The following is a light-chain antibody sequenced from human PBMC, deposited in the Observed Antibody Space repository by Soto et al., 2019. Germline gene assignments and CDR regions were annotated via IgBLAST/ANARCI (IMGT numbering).Light chain of an antibody. Sequence: QLVLTQSPSASASLGASVKLTCTLSSGHSSYAIAWHQQQPEKGPRFLMKLNSDGSQTKGDGIPDRFSGSSSGAERYLTISSLQSEDEADYNCQTWGTGIVVFGGGTKLTVL. V-gene: IGLV4-69*01. J-gene: IGLJ2*01. CDR2: LNSDGSQ. CDR3: QTWGTGIVV. CDR1: SGHSSYA.